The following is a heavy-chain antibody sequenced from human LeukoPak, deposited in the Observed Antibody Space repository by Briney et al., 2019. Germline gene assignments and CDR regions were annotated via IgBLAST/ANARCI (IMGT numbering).Heavy chain of an antibody. CDR2: IYYSGTT. D-gene: IGHD2-2*01. J-gene: IGHJ4*02. CDR1: GGSISSSSYY. V-gene: IGHV4-39*01. Sequence: PSETLSLTCTVSGGSISSSSYYWGWIRQPPGKGLEWIGSIYYSGTTNYNQSLKSRVTISVDTTKNQFSLKLRSVTAADTAVYYCAAYCSSSSCYSSGFDYWGQGTLVTVSS. CDR3: AAYCSSSSCYSSGFDY.